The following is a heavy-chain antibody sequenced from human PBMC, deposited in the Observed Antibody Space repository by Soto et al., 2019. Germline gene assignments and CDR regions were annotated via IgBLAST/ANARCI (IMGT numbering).Heavy chain of an antibody. V-gene: IGHV4-34*01. D-gene: IGHD3-3*01. CDR1: GGSFSCYY. J-gene: IGHJ6*02. CDR2: INHSGST. Sequence: SETLSLTFAVYGGSFSCYYWSWIRQPPGKGLEWIGEINHSGSTNYNPSLKSRVTISVDTSKNQFSLKLSSVTAADTAVYYCARRLITIFGVVLTYGMDVWGQGTTVTVSS. CDR3: ARRLITIFGVVLTYGMDV.